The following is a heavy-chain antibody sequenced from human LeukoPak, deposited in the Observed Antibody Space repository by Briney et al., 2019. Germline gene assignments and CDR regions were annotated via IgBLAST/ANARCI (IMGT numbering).Heavy chain of an antibody. CDR3: ASRGASNY. CDR2: ISSSGDNT. J-gene: IGHJ4*02. CDR1: GFIFSDYY. V-gene: IGHV3-11*04. Sequence: GGSLRLSCTVSGFIFSDYYMTWIRQAPGKGLEWVSDISSSGDNTNYADSVKGRFTVSRDNARNSLYLQIHSLRAEDTAVYYCASRGASNYWGQGTRVTVSS. D-gene: IGHD3-10*01.